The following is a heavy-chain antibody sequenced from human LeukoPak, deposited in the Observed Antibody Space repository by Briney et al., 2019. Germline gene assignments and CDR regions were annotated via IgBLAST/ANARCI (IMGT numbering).Heavy chain of an antibody. CDR2: INPDSGGT. J-gene: IGHJ4*02. V-gene: IGHV1-2*02. CDR1: GYSFTGYY. D-gene: IGHD6-6*01. Sequence: ASVKVSCKASGYSFTGYYMHWVRQAPGQGLEWMGWINPDSGGTNYAQKFQGRVTMTRDTSISTAYMELSRLRSDDTAVYYCARRIAAYDYWGQGTLVTVSS. CDR3: ARRIAAYDY.